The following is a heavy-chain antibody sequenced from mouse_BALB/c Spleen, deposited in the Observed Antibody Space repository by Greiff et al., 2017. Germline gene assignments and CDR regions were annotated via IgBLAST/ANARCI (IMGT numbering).Heavy chain of an antibody. Sequence: VQLQQSGPGLVKPSQSLSLTCTVTGYSITSDYAWNWIRQFPGNKLEWMGYISYSGSTSYNPSLKSRISITRDTSKNQFFLQLNSVTTEDTATYYCARGKGYDGAWFAYWGQGTLVTVSA. J-gene: IGHJ3*01. CDR3: ARGKGYDGAWFAY. D-gene: IGHD2-2*01. CDR2: ISYSGST. CDR1: GYSITSDYA. V-gene: IGHV3-2*02.